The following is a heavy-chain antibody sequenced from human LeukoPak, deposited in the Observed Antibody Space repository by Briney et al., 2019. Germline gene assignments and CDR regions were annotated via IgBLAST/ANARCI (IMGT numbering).Heavy chain of an antibody. Sequence: ASVKVSCKASGYTFTNYYMHWVRHAPGQGLEWMGIINPSGGSTNYAQKFQGRVTMTRDTSTSTVYMELSSLRSEDTAVYYCARDESISILWWWGQGTLVTVSS. V-gene: IGHV1-46*01. D-gene: IGHD2-21*01. CDR2: INPSGGST. J-gene: IGHJ1*01. CDR3: ARDESISILWW. CDR1: GYTFTNYY.